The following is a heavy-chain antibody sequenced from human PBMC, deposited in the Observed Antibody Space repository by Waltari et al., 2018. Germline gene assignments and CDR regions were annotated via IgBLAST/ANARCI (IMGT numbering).Heavy chain of an antibody. V-gene: IGHV3-7*01. CDR1: GFSFSSYW. CDR2: RKEVGVER. Sequence: EVQLVESGGGLVQSGDSLRLSCAASGFSFSSYWMHWVRPTQGKGVWCVANRKEVGVERYYADSVKGRFTISRDNAKNVLYLHMNCLRVEVTALYFFASVQRRCSMDVWGQGTTVTVSS. CDR3: ASVQRRCSMDV. J-gene: IGHJ6*02. D-gene: IGHD2-8*01.